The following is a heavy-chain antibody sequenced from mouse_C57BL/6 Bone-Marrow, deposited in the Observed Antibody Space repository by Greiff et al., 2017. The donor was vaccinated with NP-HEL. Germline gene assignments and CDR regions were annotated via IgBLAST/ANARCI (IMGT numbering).Heavy chain of an antibody. D-gene: IGHD1-1*01. CDR3: ATITTVVATPV. Sequence: QVQLQQSGAELARPGASVKLSCKASGYTFTSYGISWVKQRTGQGLDWIGEIYPRSGNTYYNEKFKGKATLTADKSSSTAYMELRSLTSEDSAVYFCATITTVVATPVWGTGTTVTVSS. V-gene: IGHV1-81*01. CDR2: IYPRSGNT. CDR1: GYTFTSYG. J-gene: IGHJ1*03.